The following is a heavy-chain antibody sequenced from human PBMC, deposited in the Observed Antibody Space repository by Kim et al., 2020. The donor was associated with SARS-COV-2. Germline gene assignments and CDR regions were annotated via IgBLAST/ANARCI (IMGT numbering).Heavy chain of an antibody. Sequence: ADSVQGRFTITGENTKNTLYLQMNSLRAEDTAVYYCARGGYYDINAFDIWGQGTMVTVSS. CDR3: ARGGYYDINAFDI. V-gene: IGHV3-53*01. J-gene: IGHJ3*02. D-gene: IGHD3-22*01.